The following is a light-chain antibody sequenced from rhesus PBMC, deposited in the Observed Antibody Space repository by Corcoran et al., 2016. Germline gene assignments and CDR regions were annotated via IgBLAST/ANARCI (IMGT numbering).Light chain of an antibody. Sequence: DIQMTQSPSSLSASVGDRVTITCRTSENVNNYLNWYQQKPGKAPKLLIYKASTLQSGVPSRFTVSGTGTDYTFTISSLQSEDVATYYCQHNYGTPPTFGGGTKVEIK. J-gene: IGKJ4*01. V-gene: IGKV1-74*01. CDR3: QHNYGTPPT. CDR1: ENVNNY. CDR2: KAS.